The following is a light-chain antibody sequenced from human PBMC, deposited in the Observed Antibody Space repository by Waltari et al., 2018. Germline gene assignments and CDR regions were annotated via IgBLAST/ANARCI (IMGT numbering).Light chain of an antibody. J-gene: IGKJ2*02. V-gene: IGKV1-39*01. CDR2: AIS. CDR3: QQTYRTPST. CDR1: QNIDFY. Sequence: DIQMTQSPSSLSASVGDRITITCRASQNIDFYLNWYQQKPGKAPNLLLYAISTLQSGVPSRFSGSGSGTNFTLTISVLQPEDFATYFCQQTYRTPSTFGQGTK.